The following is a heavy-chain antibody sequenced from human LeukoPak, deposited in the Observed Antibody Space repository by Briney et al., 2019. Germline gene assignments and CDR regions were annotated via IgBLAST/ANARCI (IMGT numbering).Heavy chain of an antibody. J-gene: IGHJ5*02. Sequence: GRSLRLSCAASGFTFSSYAMHWVRQAPGKGLEWVAVISYDGSNKYYADSVKGRFTISRDNSKNTLYLQKNSLRAEDTAVYYCARDRPAWMKWELIDNWFDPWGQGTLVTVSS. CDR1: GFTFSSYA. CDR3: ARDRPAWMKWELIDNWFDP. D-gene: IGHD1-26*01. CDR2: ISYDGSNK. V-gene: IGHV3-30-3*01.